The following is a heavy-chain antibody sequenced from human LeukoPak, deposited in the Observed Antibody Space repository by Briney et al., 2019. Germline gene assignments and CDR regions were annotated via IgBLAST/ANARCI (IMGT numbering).Heavy chain of an antibody. V-gene: IGHV3-15*01. Sequence: SGGSLRLSCAASGFTFSNAWMSWVRQAPGKGLEWVGRIKSKTDGGITDYAAPVKGRFTISRDDSKNTLYLQMNSLKTEDTAVYYCTTDRRVVVVAATVDWFDPWGQGTLVTVSS. J-gene: IGHJ5*02. CDR1: GFTFSNAW. D-gene: IGHD2-15*01. CDR3: TTDRRVVVVAATVDWFDP. CDR2: IKSKTDGGIT.